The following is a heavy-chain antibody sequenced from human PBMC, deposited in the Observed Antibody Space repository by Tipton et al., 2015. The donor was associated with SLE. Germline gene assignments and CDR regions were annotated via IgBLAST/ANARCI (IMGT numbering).Heavy chain of an antibody. CDR2: IYYSGST. V-gene: IGHV4-59*01. D-gene: IGHD4-17*01. Sequence: LRLSCTVSGGSISSYYWSWIRQPPGKGLEWIGYIYYSGSTNYNPSLKSRVTISVDTSKNQFSLKLSSVTAADTAVYYCARDRADYGDYGMDVWGQGTTVTVPS. J-gene: IGHJ6*02. CDR1: GGSISSYY. CDR3: ARDRADYGDYGMDV.